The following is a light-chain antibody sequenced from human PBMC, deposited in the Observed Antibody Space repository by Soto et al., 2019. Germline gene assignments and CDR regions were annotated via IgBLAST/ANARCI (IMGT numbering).Light chain of an antibody. J-gene: IGKJ1*01. CDR1: QGISNY. CDR3: QKYNNGPRT. CDR2: AAS. Sequence: DIQMTQSPSSLSASVGDTVTITCRASQGISNYLAWYQQKPGQVPNLLIYAASTLQSGVPSRFSGSGSGTEFTLTISSLRPEDVATYYCQKYNNGPRTFGQGTKVEI. V-gene: IGKV1-27*01.